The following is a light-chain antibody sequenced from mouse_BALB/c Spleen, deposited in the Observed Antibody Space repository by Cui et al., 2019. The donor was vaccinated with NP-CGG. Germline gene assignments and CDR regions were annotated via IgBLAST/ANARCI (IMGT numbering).Light chain of an antibody. CDR3: ALWYSNHWV. CDR2: GTN. Sequence: QAVVTQESALTTSPGEIVTLTCRSSTGAVTTSNYANWVQEKPDHLFTGLIGGTNNRAPGVPARFSGSLIGDKAALTITGAQTEDEAIYFCALWYSNHWVFGGGTKLTVI. CDR1: TGAVTTSNY. J-gene: IGLJ1*01. V-gene: IGLV1*01.